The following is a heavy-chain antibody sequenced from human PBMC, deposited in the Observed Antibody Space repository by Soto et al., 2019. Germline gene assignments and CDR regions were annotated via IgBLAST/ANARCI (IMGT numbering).Heavy chain of an antibody. D-gene: IGHD3-10*01. CDR1: GGSFSDYY. Sequence: SETLSLTCAVYGGSFSDYYWSWIRQSPGKGLEWIGEVSHTGSTNYNPSLGRRVTISVDTSKNQFSLKLTSVTAADTAMYYCARYEYYGSGRFSPWGQGTLVTVSS. CDR2: VSHTGST. J-gene: IGHJ5*02. V-gene: IGHV4-34*01. CDR3: ARYEYYGSGRFSP.